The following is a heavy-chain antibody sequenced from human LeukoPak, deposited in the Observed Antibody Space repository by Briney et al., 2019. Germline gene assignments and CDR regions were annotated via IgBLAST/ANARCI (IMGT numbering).Heavy chain of an antibody. Sequence: GGSLRLSCAASGFTFDDYAMHWVRQAPGKGLEWVSGISWNSGSIGYADSVKGRFAISRDNAKNSLYLQMNSLRAEDMALYYCAKDKAASGYYGYFDYWGQGTLVTVSS. J-gene: IGHJ4*02. CDR3: AKDKAASGYYGYFDY. CDR1: GFTFDDYA. V-gene: IGHV3-9*03. CDR2: ISWNSGSI. D-gene: IGHD3-22*01.